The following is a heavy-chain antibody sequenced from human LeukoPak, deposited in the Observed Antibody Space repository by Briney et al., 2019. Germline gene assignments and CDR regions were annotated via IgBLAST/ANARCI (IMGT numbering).Heavy chain of an antibody. CDR2: INHSGST. D-gene: IGHD6-19*01. Sequence: SETLSLTCAVYGGSFSGYYWSWIRQPPGKGLEWIGEINHSGSTNYNPSLKSRVTISIDTSKNQFSPKLSSVTAADTAVYYCARGLRAVADPFDYWGQGTLVTVSS. CDR3: ARGLRAVADPFDY. V-gene: IGHV4-34*01. CDR1: GGSFSGYY. J-gene: IGHJ4*02.